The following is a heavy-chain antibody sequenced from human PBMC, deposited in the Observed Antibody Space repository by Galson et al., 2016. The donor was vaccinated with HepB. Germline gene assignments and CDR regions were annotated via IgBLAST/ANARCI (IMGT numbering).Heavy chain of an antibody. CDR2: VFHNGTT. CDR1: GDSMTNYH. J-gene: IGHJ4*02. V-gene: IGHV4-59*01. Sequence: SETLSLTCSVSGDSMTNYHWSWIRQPPGKGLEWIGYVFHNGTTNYNPSLQSRLTISLDMSKNQVSLKLTSVTTADTAVYFCARARARTPRAGLNWGQGTLVAVSS. D-gene: IGHD3-22*01. CDR3: ARARARTPRAGLN.